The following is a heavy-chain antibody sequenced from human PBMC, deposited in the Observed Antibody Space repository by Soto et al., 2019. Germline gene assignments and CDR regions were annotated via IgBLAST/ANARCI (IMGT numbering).Heavy chain of an antibody. D-gene: IGHD5-18*01. Sequence: LRLSCAASGFTFSGSAMHWVRHASVKGLEWVGRIRSKANSYATAYAASVKGRFTISRDDSKNTAYLQMNSLKTEDTAVYYCTSTAMEYYYYYGMDVWGQGTTVTVSS. J-gene: IGHJ6*02. CDR2: IRSKANSYAT. V-gene: IGHV3-73*01. CDR1: GFTFSGSA. CDR3: TSTAMEYYYYYGMDV.